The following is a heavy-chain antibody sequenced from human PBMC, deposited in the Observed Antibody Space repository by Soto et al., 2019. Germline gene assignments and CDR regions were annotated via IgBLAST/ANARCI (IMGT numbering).Heavy chain of an antibody. J-gene: IGHJ1*01. D-gene: IGHD6-19*01. Sequence: EAQLLESGGDLIQPGGSLTLSCAASGFTFASHAMSWVRQAPGKGLEWVSGISANGGRANYADSVKGRFSLSRDNSKNPMFLQMDSLTAEDTAIYYCASWVIALGGTGYFRHWGQGTLVTVSS. CDR2: ISANGGRA. V-gene: IGHV3-23*01. CDR1: GFTFASHA. CDR3: ASWVIALGGTGYFRH.